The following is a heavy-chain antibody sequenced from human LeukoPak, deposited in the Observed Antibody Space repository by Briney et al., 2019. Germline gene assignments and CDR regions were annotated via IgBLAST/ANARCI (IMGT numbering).Heavy chain of an antibody. V-gene: IGHV4-59*01. D-gene: IGHD3-10*01. Sequence: SETLSLTCTVSGGSISSYYWSWIRQPPGKGLEWIGYIYYSGSTNYNPSLKSRVTISVDTSKNQFSLKLSSVTAADTAVYYCARALTWYYYGSGSYYRSALFDPWGQGTLVTVSS. CDR3: ARALTWYYYGSGSYYRSALFDP. CDR2: IYYSGST. J-gene: IGHJ5*02. CDR1: GGSISSYY.